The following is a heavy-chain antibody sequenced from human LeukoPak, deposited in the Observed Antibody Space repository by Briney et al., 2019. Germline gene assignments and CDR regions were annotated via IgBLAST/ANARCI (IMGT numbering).Heavy chain of an antibody. V-gene: IGHV4-4*07. CDR1: GGSISSYY. CDR3: ARDRSGYDLGGFDY. CDR2: IYTSGST. D-gene: IGHD5-12*01. J-gene: IGHJ4*02. Sequence: SETLSLTCTVSGGSISSYYWSWIRQPAGQGLEWIGRIYTSGSTNYNPSLKSRVTMSVDTSKNQFSLKLSSVTAADTAVYYCARDRSGYDLGGFDYWGQGTLVTVSS.